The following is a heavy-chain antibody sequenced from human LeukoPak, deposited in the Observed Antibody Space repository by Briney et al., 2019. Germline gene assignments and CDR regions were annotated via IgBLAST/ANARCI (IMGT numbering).Heavy chain of an antibody. J-gene: IGHJ4*02. CDR1: GVTFSSYA. CDR2: ISGSGGST. Sequence: GGSLRLSCAASGVTFSSYAMSWVRQAPGKGPEWVSAISGSGGSTYYADSVKGRFTISRDNSKNTLYLQMNSLRAEDTAVYYCAKGGVVRGVVNNPFDYWGQGTLVTVSS. D-gene: IGHD3-10*01. V-gene: IGHV3-23*01. CDR3: AKGGVVRGVVNNPFDY.